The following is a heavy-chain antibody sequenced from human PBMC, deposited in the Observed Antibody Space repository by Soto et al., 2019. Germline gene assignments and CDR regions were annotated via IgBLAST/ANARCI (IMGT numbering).Heavy chain of an antibody. CDR1: GFTFSSYV. D-gene: IGHD1-26*01. V-gene: IGHV3-30-3*01. Sequence: QVQLVESGGGVVQPGRSLTLSCAASGFTFSSYVIHWVRQTPDKGLEWVAFISRDGSKAYYADSVKGRFTISRDNSKNTLYLEMNSLRAEDSAVYYCARDDEGGSDCDLGYWGQRTLVTVSS. J-gene: IGHJ4*02. CDR2: ISRDGSKA. CDR3: ARDDEGGSDCDLGY.